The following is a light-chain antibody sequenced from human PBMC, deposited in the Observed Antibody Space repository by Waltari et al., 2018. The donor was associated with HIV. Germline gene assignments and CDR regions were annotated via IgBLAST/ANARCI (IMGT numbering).Light chain of an antibody. CDR3: QQYGSSPLT. CDR1: QSVRNNY. Sequence: EIVLTQSPGTLSLSPGERATLSCRASQSVRNNYLVWYQKKPGQATRLLIYGASSRATGIPDRFSGSGSGTDFTLTISRLEPEDFAMFSCQQYGSSPLTFGQGTRLEIK. J-gene: IGKJ5*01. CDR2: GAS. V-gene: IGKV3-20*01.